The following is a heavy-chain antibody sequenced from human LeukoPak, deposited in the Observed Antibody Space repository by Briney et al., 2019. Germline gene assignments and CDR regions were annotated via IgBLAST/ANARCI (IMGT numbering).Heavy chain of an antibody. D-gene: IGHD6-13*01. Sequence: PSETLSLTCTVSGDSISSYYWSWVRQPPGKGLEWMGYIYYSGSTNYNPSLKSRVTISVDTSKNQFSLKLSSVTAADTAVYYCARPICSSRAACAFDIWGQGTMVTVSS. CDR1: GDSISSYY. CDR3: ARPICSSRAACAFDI. V-gene: IGHV4-59*01. J-gene: IGHJ3*02. CDR2: IYYSGST.